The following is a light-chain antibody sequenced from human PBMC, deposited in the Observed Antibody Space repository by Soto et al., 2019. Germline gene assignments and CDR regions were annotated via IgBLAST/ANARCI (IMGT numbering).Light chain of an antibody. CDR2: DAA. CDR3: QHRSSWPRS. V-gene: IGKV3-11*01. CDR1: QSVGTS. J-gene: IGKJ1*01. Sequence: DIVLTQSPATLSLSPGARATLSCRASQSVGTSLAWYKQQPGQAPRLLIHDAAYRASGIQEIFSGSGSGTAFSLSISSLEPDDFAVYYCQHRSSWPRSFGRGTKVEV.